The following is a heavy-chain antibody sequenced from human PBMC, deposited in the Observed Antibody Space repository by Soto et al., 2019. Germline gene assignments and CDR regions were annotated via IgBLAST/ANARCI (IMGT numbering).Heavy chain of an antibody. D-gene: IGHD3-16*02. J-gene: IGHJ5*02. CDR1: GYTFTTYG. CDR3: ARDLYYGSGGYRWFDP. Sequence: QVRLVQSGAEVKKPGASVKVSCKASGYTFTTYGMAWVRQAPVQGLEWMGWISGYNGKTSYAKKFQGRVTMTTDTSTTTAYMELRGLRSDDTAVYYCARDLYYGSGGYRWFDPWGQGTLVTVSS. CDR2: ISGYNGKT. V-gene: IGHV1-18*04.